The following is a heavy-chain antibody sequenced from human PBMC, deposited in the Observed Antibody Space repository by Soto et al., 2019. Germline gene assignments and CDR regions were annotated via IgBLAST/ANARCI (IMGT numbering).Heavy chain of an antibody. CDR1: GYTFTSYY. J-gene: IGHJ4*02. Sequence: GSVKVSCKASGYTFTSYYMHWVRQAPGQGLEWMGIINPSGGSTSYAQKFQGRVTMTRDTSTSTAYMELSSLRSEDTAVYYCARDFYDILTGYPFFYFDYWGQGALVTVSS. CDR2: INPSGGST. V-gene: IGHV1-46*01. D-gene: IGHD3-9*01. CDR3: ARDFYDILTGYPFFYFDY.